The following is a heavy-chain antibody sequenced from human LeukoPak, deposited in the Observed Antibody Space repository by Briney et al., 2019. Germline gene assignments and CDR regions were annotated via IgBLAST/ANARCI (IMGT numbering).Heavy chain of an antibody. CDR3: AKELKGYYGSGSYPH. V-gene: IGHV3-23*01. D-gene: IGHD3-10*01. Sequence: PGGSLRLSCAASGFTFSIYAMSWVRQAPGKGLEWVSAISGSGGSTYYTDSVKGRFTISRDNSKNTLYLQMNSLRAEDTAVYYCAKELKGYYGSGSYPHWGQGTLVTVSS. CDR1: GFTFSIYA. J-gene: IGHJ4*02. CDR2: ISGSGGST.